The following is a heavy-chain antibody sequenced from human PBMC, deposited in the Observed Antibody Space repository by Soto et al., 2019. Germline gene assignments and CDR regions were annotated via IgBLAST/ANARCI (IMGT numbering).Heavy chain of an antibody. CDR3: ATTGLRYSQIDY. Sequence: KPSETLSLTCTVSGGSISSSSFYWGWIRQSPGKGLEWIGSLYYSASTSYYNPSLKGRVTISVDTSKNQFSLKLTSVTAADTAVYYCATTGLRYSQIDYWGQGTLVTVSS. CDR1: GGSISSSSFY. J-gene: IGHJ4*02. D-gene: IGHD5-18*01. CDR2: LYYSAST. V-gene: IGHV4-39*01.